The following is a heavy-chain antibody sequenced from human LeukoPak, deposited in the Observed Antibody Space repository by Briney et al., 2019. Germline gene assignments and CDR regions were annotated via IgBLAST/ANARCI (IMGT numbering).Heavy chain of an antibody. J-gene: IGHJ4*02. CDR2: IYPGDSDT. CDR3: ARHGERLLWFGESHFDY. D-gene: IGHD3-10*01. Sequence: GESLKISCKGSGYSFTSYWIAWVRQMPGKGLEWMGIIYPGDSDTRYSPSFQGQVTISADKSISTAYLQWSSLKASGTAMYYCARHGERLLWFGESHFDYWGQGTLVTVSS. CDR1: GYSFTSYW. V-gene: IGHV5-51*01.